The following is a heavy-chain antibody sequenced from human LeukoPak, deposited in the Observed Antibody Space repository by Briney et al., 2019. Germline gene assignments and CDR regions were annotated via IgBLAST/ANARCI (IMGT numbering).Heavy chain of an antibody. CDR2: IKTKVEGETT. Sequence: GGSLRLSCAASGFTFTRQWMTWVRQASGKGLEWVGLIKTKVEGETTDYAAPVKGRFTISRDDSKNTLFLQMNSLRAEDTALYYCARQDCSPSCYLAYWGQGTLVTVSS. J-gene: IGHJ4*02. CDR1: GFTFTRQW. CDR3: ARQDCSPSCYLAY. D-gene: IGHD2-2*01. V-gene: IGHV3-15*01.